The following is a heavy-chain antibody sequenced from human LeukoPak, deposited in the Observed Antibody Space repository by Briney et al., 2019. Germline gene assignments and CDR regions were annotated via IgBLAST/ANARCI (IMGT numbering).Heavy chain of an antibody. J-gene: IGHJ4*02. Sequence: ASVKVSCKASGYTFTSYDINWVRQATGQGLEWMGWMNPNSGNTSYAQKFQGRVTMTRNTSISTAYMELSSLRSEDTAVYYCARPGDSSGWWAYDYWGQGTLVTVSS. CDR1: GYTFTSYD. V-gene: IGHV1-8*01. CDR3: ARPGDSSGWWAYDY. D-gene: IGHD6-19*01. CDR2: MNPNSGNT.